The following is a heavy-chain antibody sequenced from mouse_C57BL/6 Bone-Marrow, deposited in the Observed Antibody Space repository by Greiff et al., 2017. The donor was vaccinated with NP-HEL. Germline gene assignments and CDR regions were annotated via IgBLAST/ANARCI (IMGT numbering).Heavy chain of an antibody. CDR1: GYAFTNYL. Sequence: QVQLQQSGAELVRPGTSVKVSCKASGYAFTNYLIEWVKQRPGQGLEWIGVINPGSGGTNYNEKFKGKATLTADKSASTAYMQLSSRTSEDSAVYFCARGGLYFDYWGQVTTLTVSS. V-gene: IGHV1-54*01. J-gene: IGHJ2*01. CDR2: INPGSGGT. D-gene: IGHD3-3*01. CDR3: ARGGLYFDY.